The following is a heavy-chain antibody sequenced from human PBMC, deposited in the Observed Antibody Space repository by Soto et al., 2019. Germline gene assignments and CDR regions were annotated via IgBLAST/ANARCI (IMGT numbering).Heavy chain of an antibody. Sequence: ASVKVSCKVSGYTLTELSMHWVRQAPGKGLEWMGGFDPEDGETIYAQKFQGRVTMTEDTSTDTAYMELSSLRSEDTAVYYCARACRTMWFMAFDYWGLGTLVTVSS. CDR1: GYTLTELS. D-gene: IGHD2-8*02. CDR3: ARACRTMWFMAFDY. V-gene: IGHV1-24*01. J-gene: IGHJ4*02. CDR2: FDPEDGET.